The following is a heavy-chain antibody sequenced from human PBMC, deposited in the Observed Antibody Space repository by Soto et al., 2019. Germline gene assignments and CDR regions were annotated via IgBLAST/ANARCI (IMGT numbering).Heavy chain of an antibody. CDR2: ISAYNGNT. CDR3: ARGAMVRGVGAYYYYGMDV. J-gene: IGHJ6*02. D-gene: IGHD3-10*01. V-gene: IGHV1-18*04. CDR1: GNPVTGSG. Sequence: DSGRVDCDGEGNPVTGSGMVGVRQAPGQGLEWMGWISAYNGNTNYAQKLQGRVTMTTDTSTSTAYMELRSLRSDDTAVYYCARGAMVRGVGAYYYYGMDVWGQGTTGTVA.